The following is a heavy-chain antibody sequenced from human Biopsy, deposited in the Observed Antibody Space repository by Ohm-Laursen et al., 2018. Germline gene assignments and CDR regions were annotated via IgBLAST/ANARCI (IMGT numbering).Heavy chain of an antibody. J-gene: IGHJ4*02. CDR2: IYDRGST. CDR1: GDSVSSRSFY. V-gene: IGHV4-61*01. CDR3: ARGMRSSGWPYFDS. D-gene: IGHD6-19*01. Sequence: SDTLSLTWIVSGDSVSSRSFYWTWIRQPPGQGLEYIGYIYDRGSTANYNPSLESRVTMSVDMPKNQFSLKLSSVTAADTAIYYCARGMRSSGWPYFDSWGQGTLVTVSS.